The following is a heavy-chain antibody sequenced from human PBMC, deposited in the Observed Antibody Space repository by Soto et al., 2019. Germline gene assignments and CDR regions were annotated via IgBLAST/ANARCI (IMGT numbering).Heavy chain of an antibody. CDR2: MNPNSGNT. Sequence: ASVKVSCKASGYTFTSYDINWVRQATGQGLEWMGWMNPNSGNTGYAQKFQGRVTMTRNTSISTAYMELSSLRSEDTAVYYCARDKEYYDFWSGYYIPYYYYCVDDWGKGTTVTVPS. J-gene: IGHJ6*03. CDR1: GYTFTSYD. V-gene: IGHV1-8*01. CDR3: ARDKEYYDFWSGYYIPYYYYCVDD. D-gene: IGHD3-3*01.